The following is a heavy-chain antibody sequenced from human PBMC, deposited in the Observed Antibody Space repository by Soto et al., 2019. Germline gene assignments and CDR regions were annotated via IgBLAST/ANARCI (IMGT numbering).Heavy chain of an antibody. CDR2: INAGNGDT. D-gene: IGHD1-26*01. CDR1: GYTFSAYG. V-gene: IGHV1-3*01. CDR3: ATSIMGGTND. Sequence: GASVKVSCKASGYTFSAYGIHWERQAPGQRPEWVGWINAGNGDTKYSQRFQGRVTITRDTSATTSYMELSSLTSEDTAVYFCATSIMGGTNDSGQGALVTVSS. J-gene: IGHJ4*02.